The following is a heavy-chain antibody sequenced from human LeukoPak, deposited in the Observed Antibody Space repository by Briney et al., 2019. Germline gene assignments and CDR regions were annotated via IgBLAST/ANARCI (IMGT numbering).Heavy chain of an antibody. V-gene: IGHV4-59*01. J-gene: IGHJ3*02. CDR2: IYYSGST. Sequence: PSETLSLTCTVSGGSISSYYWSWVRQPPGEGLEWIGYIYYSGSTNYNPSLKSRVTISVDTSKNQFSLKLSSVTAADTAVYYCASTHPSSWYLGAFDIWGQGTMVTVSS. CDR1: GGSISSYY. CDR3: ASTHPSSWYLGAFDI. D-gene: IGHD6-13*01.